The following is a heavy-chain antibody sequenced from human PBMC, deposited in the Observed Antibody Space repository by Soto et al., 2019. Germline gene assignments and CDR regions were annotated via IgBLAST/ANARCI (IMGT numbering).Heavy chain of an antibody. Sequence: SETLSLTCTVSGGSISSYYWSWIRQPPGKGLEWIGFIYYSGSTNYNPSLKSRVTISVDTSKNQFSLKLSSVTAADTAVYYCARGMVRGVYYFDYWGQGTLVTVSS. CDR3: ARGMVRGVYYFDY. CDR1: GGSISSYY. J-gene: IGHJ4*02. CDR2: IYYSGST. V-gene: IGHV4-59*01. D-gene: IGHD3-10*01.